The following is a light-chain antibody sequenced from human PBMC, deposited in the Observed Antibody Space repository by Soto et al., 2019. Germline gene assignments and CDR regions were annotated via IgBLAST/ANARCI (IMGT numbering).Light chain of an antibody. CDR3: QQYGSSPRR. J-gene: IGKJ1*01. V-gene: IGKV3-20*01. CDR2: GAS. CDR1: QSVSSSY. Sequence: EIVLTQSPGTLSLSPGERATLSCRASQSVSSSYLAWYQQKPGQAPRLLIYGASSRATGIPDRFSGSGSGTDFTLTTSRLEPEDFAVYYCQQYGSSPRRFGQGTK.